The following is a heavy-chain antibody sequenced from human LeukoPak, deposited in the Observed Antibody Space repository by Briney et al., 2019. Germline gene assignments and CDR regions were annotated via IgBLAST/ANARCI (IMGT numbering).Heavy chain of an antibody. CDR2: ISQTGTTI. D-gene: IGHD3-10*01. V-gene: IGHV3-11*04. Sequence: GGSVRLSCAASGFTFSDHYMSWIRQAPGKGLEWVSYISQTGTTIDYADSVKGRFTLSRDNARNSLYLQMNSLRAEDTAVYYCAIHYGSGSYYTRYYYYYMDVWGKGTTVTISS. J-gene: IGHJ6*03. CDR1: GFTFSDHY. CDR3: AIHYGSGSYYTRYYYYYMDV.